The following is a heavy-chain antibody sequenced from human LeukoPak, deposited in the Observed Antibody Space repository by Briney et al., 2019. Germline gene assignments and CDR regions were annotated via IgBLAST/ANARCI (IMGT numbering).Heavy chain of an antibody. CDR2: IYYSGST. V-gene: IGHV4-59*01. CDR1: GGSISSYY. J-gene: IGHJ6*03. Sequence: SETLSLTCTVSGGSISSYYWSWIRQPAGKGLEWIGYIYYSGSTNYNPSLKSRVTISVDTSKNQFSLKLSSVTAADTAVYYCARGYSGYYYSWDYYMDVWGKGTTVTISS. CDR3: ARGYSGYYYSWDYYMDV. D-gene: IGHD3-22*01.